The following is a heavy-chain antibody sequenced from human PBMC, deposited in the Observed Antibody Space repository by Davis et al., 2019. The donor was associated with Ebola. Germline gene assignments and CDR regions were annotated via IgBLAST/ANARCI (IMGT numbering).Heavy chain of an antibody. CDR3: ARGGHNWNLYYYYYYGMDV. CDR1: GGSISSGSYY. Sequence: PSETLSLTCTVSGGSISSGSYYWSWIRQPAGKGLEWIGHIYTSGSTNYNPSLKSRVTISVDTSKNQFSLKLSSVTAADTAVYYCARGGHNWNLYYYYYYGMDVWGQGTTVTVSS. V-gene: IGHV4-61*09. D-gene: IGHD1-7*01. J-gene: IGHJ6*02. CDR2: IYTSGST.